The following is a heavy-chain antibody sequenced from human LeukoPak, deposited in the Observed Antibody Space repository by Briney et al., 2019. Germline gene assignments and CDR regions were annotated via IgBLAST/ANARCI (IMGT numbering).Heavy chain of an antibody. D-gene: IGHD6-13*01. CDR3: ARGSSYYYYYYMDV. CDR1: GGSFSGYY. V-gene: IGHV4-34*01. CDR2: INHSGST. J-gene: IGHJ6*03. Sequence: SETLSLTCAVYGGSFSGYYWSWIRQPPGKGLEWIGEINHSGSTNYNPSLKSRVTISVDTSKNQFSLKLSSVTAANTAVYYCARGSSYYYYYYMDVWGKGTTVTVSS.